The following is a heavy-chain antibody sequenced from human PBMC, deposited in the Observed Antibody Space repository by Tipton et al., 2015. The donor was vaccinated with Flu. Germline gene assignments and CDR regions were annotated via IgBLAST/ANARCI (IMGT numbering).Heavy chain of an antibody. Sequence: AVSGLTFSDYYMSWIRQAPGKGLEWISYISSSGSAIYYADSVKGRFTISRDNAKNSLYLQMNSLRAEDTAVYYCARIPRYNYGYADYWGQGTLVTVSS. CDR1: GLTFSDYY. CDR3: ARIPRYNYGYADY. V-gene: IGHV3-11*01. J-gene: IGHJ4*02. CDR2: ISSSGSAI. D-gene: IGHD5-18*01.